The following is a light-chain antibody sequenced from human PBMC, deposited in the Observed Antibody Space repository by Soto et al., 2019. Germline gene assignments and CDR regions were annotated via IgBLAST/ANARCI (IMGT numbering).Light chain of an antibody. CDR1: ESLQHRDGNTY. CDR3: MQATHYRPYT. Sequence: DVVMTQNPLSSPVTLGQPASISCRSSESLQHRDGNTYLNWLQQRPGQPPRLLIYKVSNRFSGVPDRFSGSGAGTDFTLKISRVEAEDVGVYYCMQATHYRPYTFGQGTKLEIK. V-gene: IGKV2-24*01. CDR2: KVS. J-gene: IGKJ2*01.